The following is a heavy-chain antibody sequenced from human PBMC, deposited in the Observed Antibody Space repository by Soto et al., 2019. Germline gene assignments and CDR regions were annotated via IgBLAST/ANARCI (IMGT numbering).Heavy chain of an antibody. CDR1: GGTFSSYA. CDR3: ARDRRADILVVVAATPPLYYYGMDV. J-gene: IGHJ6*02. V-gene: IGHV1-69*13. CDR2: IIPIFGTA. Sequence: SVKVSCKASGGTFSSYAISWVRQAPGQGLEWMGGIIPIFGTANYAQKFQGRVTITADESTSTAYMELSSLRSEDTAVYYCARDRRADILVVVAATPPLYYYGMDVWGQGTTVTVSS. D-gene: IGHD2-15*01.